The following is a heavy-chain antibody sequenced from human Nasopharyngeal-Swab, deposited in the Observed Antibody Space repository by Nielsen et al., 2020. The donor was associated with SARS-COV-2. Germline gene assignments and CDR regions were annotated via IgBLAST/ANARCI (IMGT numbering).Heavy chain of an antibody. J-gene: IGHJ2*01. D-gene: IGHD4-23*01. CDR1: GFTFSSYA. V-gene: IGHV3-30-3*01. CDR3: ASAYGGSYWYFDL. Sequence: LKISCASSGFTFSSYAMHWVRQAPGKGLEWVAVISYDGSNNYSADSVKGRFTISRDNSKNTLYLQMNSLRAQGTSVCYCASAYGGSYWYFDLWGRGTLVTVSS. CDR2: ISYDGSNN.